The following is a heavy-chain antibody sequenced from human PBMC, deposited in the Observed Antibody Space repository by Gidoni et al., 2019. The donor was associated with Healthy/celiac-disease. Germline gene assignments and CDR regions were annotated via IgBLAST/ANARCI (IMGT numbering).Heavy chain of an antibody. V-gene: IGHV3-23*01. CDR3: AKGSKGMVRGVIITYFDY. J-gene: IGHJ4*02. CDR1: GFTFSSYA. D-gene: IGHD3-10*01. CDR2: ISGSGGST. Sequence: EVQLLESGGGLVQPGGSLRLSCAASGFTFSSYAMSWVRQAPGKGLEWVSAISGSGGSTYYADSVKGRFTISRDNSKNTLYLQMNSLRAEDTAVYYCAKGSKGMVRGVIITYFDYWGQGTLVTVSS.